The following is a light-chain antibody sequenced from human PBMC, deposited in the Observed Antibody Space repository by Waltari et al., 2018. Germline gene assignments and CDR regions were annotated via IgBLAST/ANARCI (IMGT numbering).Light chain of an antibody. Sequence: QSALTQPRSVSGSPGQSVTISCTGTSSDVGGYNYVSWYQQLPGKAPKLTIYDINKRPAGAPDRFSGSKSGNTASLTISGFQAEDEADYYCCSYAGSYTFGVFGGGTKVTVL. V-gene: IGLV2-11*01. CDR3: CSYAGSYTFGV. J-gene: IGLJ2*01. CDR1: SSDVGGYNY. CDR2: DIN.